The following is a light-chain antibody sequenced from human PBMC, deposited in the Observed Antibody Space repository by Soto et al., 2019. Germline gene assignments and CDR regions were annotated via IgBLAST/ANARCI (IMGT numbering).Light chain of an antibody. CDR3: QAWDSSTPYV. Sequence: SYELTQPPSVSVSPGQTASITCSGDKLGDKYACWYQQKPGQSPVLVIYQDRKRPSGIPERFSGSNSGNTATLTISGTQAMDEADYYCQAWDSSTPYVFGTRTKLTVL. CDR2: QDR. V-gene: IGLV3-1*01. J-gene: IGLJ1*01. CDR1: KLGDKY.